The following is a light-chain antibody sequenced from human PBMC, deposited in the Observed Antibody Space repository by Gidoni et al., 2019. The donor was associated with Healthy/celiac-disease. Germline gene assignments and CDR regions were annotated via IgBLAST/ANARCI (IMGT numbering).Light chain of an antibody. CDR1: QSLLHSNGYNY. CDR2: LGS. CDR3: MQALQTPWT. V-gene: IGKV2-28*01. Sequence: DIVMTPSPLSLPFTPGEPASLSCRSSQSLLHSNGYNYLDWYLQKPGQSPQLLRYLGSNRASGVPDRFSGSGAGTDFTLKISRVEAEDVGVYYCMQALQTPWTFXXXTKVEIK. J-gene: IGKJ1*01.